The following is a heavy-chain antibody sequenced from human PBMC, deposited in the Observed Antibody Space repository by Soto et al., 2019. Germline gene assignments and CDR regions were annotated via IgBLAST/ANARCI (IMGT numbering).Heavy chain of an antibody. J-gene: IGHJ4*02. D-gene: IGHD5-18*01. CDR3: ARTWIQLCPSRGGSCPPDY. CDR1: GGTFSSYA. Sequence: GASVKVSCKASGGTFSSYAISWVRQAPGQGLEWMGGIIPIFGTANYAQKFQGRVTITADESTSTAYMELSSLRSEDTAVYYCARTWIQLCPSRGGSCPPDYWGQGTLVTVSS. V-gene: IGHV1-69*13. CDR2: IIPIFGTA.